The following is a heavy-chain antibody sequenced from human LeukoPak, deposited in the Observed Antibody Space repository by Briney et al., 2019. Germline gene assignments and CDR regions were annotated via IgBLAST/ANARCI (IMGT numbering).Heavy chain of an antibody. CDR3: ARDQGRSSSWYYYYYGMDV. D-gene: IGHD6-13*01. J-gene: IGHJ6*02. V-gene: IGHV1-46*01. Sequence: AASVKVSCKASGYPFTSYYMHWVRQAPGQGLEWMGIINPSGGSTSYAQKFQGRVTMTRDTSTSTVYMELSSLRSEDTAVYYCARDQGRSSSWYYYYYGMDVWGQGTTVTVSS. CDR2: INPSGGST. CDR1: GYPFTSYY.